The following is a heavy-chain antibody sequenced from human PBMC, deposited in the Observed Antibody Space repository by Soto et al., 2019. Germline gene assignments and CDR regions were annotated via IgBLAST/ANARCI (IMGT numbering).Heavy chain of an antibody. CDR1: GDSLSTYY. V-gene: IGHV4-4*07. D-gene: IGHD5-12*01. CDR2: IYTSGKT. CDR3: ATGHDYDNWFDP. Sequence: PSETLFLTCTVSGDSLSTYYWNWIRKRAGKGLEWIGRIYTSGKTDYNPSLKSRVSMSVATSKKQFSLRLSSVTAADTAVYYWATGHDYDNWFDPGGPGILVTVSS. J-gene: IGHJ5*02.